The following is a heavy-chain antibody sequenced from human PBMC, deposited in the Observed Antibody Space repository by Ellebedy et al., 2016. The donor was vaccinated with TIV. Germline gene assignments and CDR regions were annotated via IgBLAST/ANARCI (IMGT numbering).Heavy chain of an antibody. CDR1: GDSINNYF. D-gene: IGHD3-16*01. CDR3: ARSLQGGYWYFDL. Sequence: SETLSLTXSVSGDSINNYFWTWIRQPPGKGLVWIGNIYFTGSTKYNSSLESRLTMSMDVSRNQFSLTLTSLTAADTAVYYCARSLQGGYWYFDLWGRGTLVTVSS. CDR2: IYFTGST. J-gene: IGHJ2*01. V-gene: IGHV4-59*01.